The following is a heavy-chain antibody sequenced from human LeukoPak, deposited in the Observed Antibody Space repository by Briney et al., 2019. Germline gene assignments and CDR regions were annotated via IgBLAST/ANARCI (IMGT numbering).Heavy chain of an antibody. CDR1: GGTRSNYA. CDR2: VIPSLGIP. CDR3: AILGSFFDS. Sequence: SVKVSCKASGGTRSNYAISWVRQAPGQGLEWMGRVIPSLGIPNYAEKFQARATMTADTSTSTAYVELSSLTSEDTAVYYCAILGSFFDSWGQGTLVAVSS. V-gene: IGHV1-69*04. D-gene: IGHD1-26*01. J-gene: IGHJ4*02.